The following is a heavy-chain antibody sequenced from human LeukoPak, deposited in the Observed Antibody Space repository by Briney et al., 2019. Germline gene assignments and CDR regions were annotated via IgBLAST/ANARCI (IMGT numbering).Heavy chain of an antibody. D-gene: IGHD3-3*01. Sequence: GSVKASCKASGYTFTGHYMHWVRQAPGQGLEWRGWINPNSGGTNYAQKFQGRVTMTRDTSINKAYMELSRLRSDDTPVYFCARVGGYDFWSGYHFDYWGQGTLVTVSS. CDR3: ARVGGYDFWSGYHFDY. CDR1: GYTFTGHY. V-gene: IGHV1-2*02. J-gene: IGHJ4*02. CDR2: INPNSGGT.